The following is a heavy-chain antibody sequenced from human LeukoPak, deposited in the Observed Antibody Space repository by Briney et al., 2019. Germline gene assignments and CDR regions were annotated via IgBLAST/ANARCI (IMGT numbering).Heavy chain of an antibody. J-gene: IGHJ6*03. D-gene: IGHD6-6*01. V-gene: IGHV4-38-2*02. CDR1: GYSISSGYY. CDR2: IYHSGST. Sequence: SETLSLTCTVSGYSISSGYYWGWIRQPPGKGLEWIGSIYHSGSTHHNPSLKSRVTISVDTSKNQFSLKLSSVTAADTAVYYCARGVAARPANYYYMDVWGKGTTVTVSS. CDR3: ARGVAARPANYYYMDV.